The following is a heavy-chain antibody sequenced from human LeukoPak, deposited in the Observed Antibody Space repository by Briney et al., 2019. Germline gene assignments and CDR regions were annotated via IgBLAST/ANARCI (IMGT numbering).Heavy chain of an antibody. CDR1: GFTFTNYG. CDR3: GEDPQHYSHSSGKP. D-gene: IGHD3-22*01. V-gene: IGHV3-23*01. Sequence: GSLILSCATFGFTFTNYGMSWVRQAPGKGLEWVSTINENGGNTHYADSVEGRFTISRDNSKNTLYLQMNSLRAEDTAIYYCGEDPQHYSHSSGKPWGQGTLVTVSS. J-gene: IGHJ4*02. CDR2: INENGGNT.